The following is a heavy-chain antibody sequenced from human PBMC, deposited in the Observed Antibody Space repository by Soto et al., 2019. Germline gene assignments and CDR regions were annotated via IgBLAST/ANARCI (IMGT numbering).Heavy chain of an antibody. Sequence: QVQLVESGGGVVQPGRSLRLSCAASGFTFSSYGMHWVRQAPGKGLEWVAVIWLDGSNKFYADSVKGRFTISRDNSKNTESLQKNCLRDEDSDAYDCAPTGAYWGQGTLVTVSS. J-gene: IGHJ4*02. CDR2: IWLDGSNK. CDR1: GFTFSSYG. CDR3: APTGAY. V-gene: IGHV3-33*01.